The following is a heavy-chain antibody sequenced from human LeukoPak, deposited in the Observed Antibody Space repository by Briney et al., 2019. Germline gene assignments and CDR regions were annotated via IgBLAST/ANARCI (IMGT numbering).Heavy chain of an antibody. Sequence: GGSLRLSCASSGFTFSSYAMSWVRQAPGKGLEWVSAISGSGGSTYYADSVKGRFTISRDNSKNTLYLQMNSLRAEDTAVYYCARENLVVVVAPGGDAFDIWGQGTMVTVSS. CDR3: ARENLVVVVAPGGDAFDI. V-gene: IGHV3-23*01. CDR2: ISGSGGST. J-gene: IGHJ3*02. CDR1: GFTFSSYA. D-gene: IGHD2-15*01.